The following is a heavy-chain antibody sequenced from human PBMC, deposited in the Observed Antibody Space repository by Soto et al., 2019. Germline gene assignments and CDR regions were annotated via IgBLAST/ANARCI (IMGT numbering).Heavy chain of an antibody. CDR3: ARVPGVVVSADDAFDI. CDR2: IYHSGSA. CDR1: GGSVSSSNW. V-gene: IGHV4-4*02. J-gene: IGHJ3*02. Sequence: QVQLQESGPGLVKPSGTLSLTCAVSGGSVSSSNWWSWVRQSPGKGLECMGEIYHSGSAHYNPSLKSLATISLDMFKDRFSQRLASVTAADTAIYYCARVPGVVVSADDAFDIWGPGTRLIVSS. D-gene: IGHD2-21*02.